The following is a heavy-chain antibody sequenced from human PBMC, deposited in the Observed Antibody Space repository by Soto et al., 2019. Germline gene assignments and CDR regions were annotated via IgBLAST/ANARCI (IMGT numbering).Heavy chain of an antibody. Sequence: QVQLLESGGGLIKPGGSLRLSCAASGFMFRDYYMTWMRQAPGKGLEWISTISSSGGTTYYAASVKGRATISRDNPNNSLYLQMSGLRAEDTALYYCARDKYTNYVNYFDLWGQRTLVTVSS. CDR3: ARDKYTNYVNYFDL. CDR2: ISSSGGTT. D-gene: IGHD3-16*01. J-gene: IGHJ5*02. V-gene: IGHV3-11*01. CDR1: GFMFRDYY.